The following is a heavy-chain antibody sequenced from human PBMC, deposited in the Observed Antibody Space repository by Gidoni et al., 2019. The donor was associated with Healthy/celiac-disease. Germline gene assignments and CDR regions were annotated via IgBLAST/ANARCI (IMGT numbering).Heavy chain of an antibody. D-gene: IGHD3-10*01. CDR1: GGTFSSYA. CDR2: IIPILGIA. V-gene: IGHV1-69*04. J-gene: IGHJ3*02. Sequence: QVQLVQSGAEVKKPGSSVKVSCKASGGTFSSYAISWVRQAPGQGLEWMGRIIPILGIANYAQKFQGRVTITADKSTSTAYMELSSLRSEDTAVYYCARDLGYYYGSGSYPNDAFDIWGQGTMVTVSS. CDR3: ARDLGYYYGSGSYPNDAFDI.